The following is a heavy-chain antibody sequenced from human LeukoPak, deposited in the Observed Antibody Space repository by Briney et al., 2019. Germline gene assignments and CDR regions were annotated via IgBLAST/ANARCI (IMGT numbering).Heavy chain of an antibody. CDR2: INHSGST. CDR1: GGSFSGYY. V-gene: IGHV4-34*01. CDR3: ARIRRIFGVVILDY. Sequence: PSEALSLTCAVYGGSFSGYYWSWIRQPPGKGLEWIGEINHSGSTNYNPSLKSRVTISVDTSKNQFSLKLSSVTAADTAVYYCARIRRIFGVVILDYWGQGTLVTVSS. D-gene: IGHD3-3*01. J-gene: IGHJ4*02.